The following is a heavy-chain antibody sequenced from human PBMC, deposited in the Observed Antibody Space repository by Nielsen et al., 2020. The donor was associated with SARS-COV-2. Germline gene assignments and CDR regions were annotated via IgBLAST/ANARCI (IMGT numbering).Heavy chain of an antibody. J-gene: IGHJ6*02. CDR3: AKDRGWELLGPMDV. Sequence: GGSLRLSCAASGFTFSSYGMHWVRQAPGKGLEWVAVIWYDGSNKYYADSVKGRFTISRDNAKNSLYLQMNSLRAEDTALYYCAKDRGWELLGPMDVWGQGTTVTVSS. V-gene: IGHV3-33*03. CDR2: IWYDGSNK. CDR1: GFTFSSYG. D-gene: IGHD1-26*01.